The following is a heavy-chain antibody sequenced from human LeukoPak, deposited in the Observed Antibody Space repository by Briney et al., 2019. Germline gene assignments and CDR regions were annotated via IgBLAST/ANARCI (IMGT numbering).Heavy chain of an antibody. Sequence: PGGSLRLSCAASGFTFSSYAMSWVRQAPGKGLEWVSAISGSGGSTYYADSVKGRFTTSRDNSKNTLYLQMNSLRAEDTAVYYCAKLVGATTSYFDYWGQGTLVTVSS. CDR2: ISGSGGST. V-gene: IGHV3-23*01. CDR3: AKLVGATTSYFDY. D-gene: IGHD1-26*01. CDR1: GFTFSSYA. J-gene: IGHJ4*02.